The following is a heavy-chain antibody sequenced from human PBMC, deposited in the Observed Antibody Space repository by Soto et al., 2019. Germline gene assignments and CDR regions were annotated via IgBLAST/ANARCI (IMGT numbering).Heavy chain of an antibody. CDR2: INPNSGGT. J-gene: IGHJ6*02. CDR3: ARAVVTAAMGYYYYGMDV. Sequence: ASVKVSCKASGYTFTGYYMHWVRQAPGQGLEWMGWINPNSGGTNYAQKFQGWVTMTRDTSISTAYMELSRLRSDDTAVYYCARAVVTAAMGYYYYGMDVWGQGTTVTVSS. CDR1: GYTFTGYY. D-gene: IGHD2-2*01. V-gene: IGHV1-2*04.